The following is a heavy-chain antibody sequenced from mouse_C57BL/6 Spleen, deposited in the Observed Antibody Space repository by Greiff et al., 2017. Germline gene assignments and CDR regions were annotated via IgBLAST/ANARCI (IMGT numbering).Heavy chain of an antibody. Sequence: VQLVESGAELVRPGASVTLSCKASGYTFTDYEMHWVKQTPVHGLEWIGAIDPETGGTAYNQKFKGKAILTADKSSSTAYMELRSLTSEDSAVYYCTRGALYGKYFDYWGQGTTLTVSS. J-gene: IGHJ2*01. CDR1: GYTFTDYE. CDR2: IDPETGGT. CDR3: TRGALYGKYFDY. V-gene: IGHV1-15*01. D-gene: IGHD1-1*01.